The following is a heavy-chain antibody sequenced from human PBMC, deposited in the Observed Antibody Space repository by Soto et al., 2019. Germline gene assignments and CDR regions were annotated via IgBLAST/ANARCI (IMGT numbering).Heavy chain of an antibody. J-gene: IGHJ6*04. CDR3: GRREYQRPPFYYYSSGRDV. Sequence: GESLKISCNGSGYSFTSYWISWVRQMPGKGLEWMGRIDPSDSYTNYSPSLQGHVTISADKSISTAYLQWSSLKASDTAMYYCGRREYQRPPFYYYSSGRDVWGKGTTVPVS. D-gene: IGHD2-2*01. V-gene: IGHV5-10-1*01. CDR1: GYSFTSYW. CDR2: IDPSDSYT.